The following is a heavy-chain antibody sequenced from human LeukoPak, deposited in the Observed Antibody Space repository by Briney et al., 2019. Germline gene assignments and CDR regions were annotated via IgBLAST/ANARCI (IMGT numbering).Heavy chain of an antibody. D-gene: IGHD6-13*01. V-gene: IGHV1-8*02. Sequence: VASVKVSCKASGYTFTSYGISWVRQAPGQGLEWMGWMNPNSGNTGYAQKFQGRVTMTRNTSISTAYMELSSLRSEDTAVYYCARDHSSSWYEVYNYYYYGMDVWGQGTTVTVSS. J-gene: IGHJ6*02. CDR1: GYTFTSYG. CDR2: MNPNSGNT. CDR3: ARDHSSSWYEVYNYYYYGMDV.